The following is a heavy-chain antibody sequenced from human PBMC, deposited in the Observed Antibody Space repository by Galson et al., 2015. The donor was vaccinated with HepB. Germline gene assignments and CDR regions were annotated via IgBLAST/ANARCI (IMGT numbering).Heavy chain of an antibody. V-gene: IGHV3-23*01. CDR1: GFTFSSYA. CDR3: AKVGGSGSYPFDY. D-gene: IGHD1-26*01. Sequence: SLRLSCAASGFTFSSYAMSWVRQAPGKGLEWVSAISGSGGSTYYADSVKGRFTISRDNSKNTLYLQMNSLRAEDTAVYYCAKVGGSGSYPFDYWGQGTLVTVSS. CDR2: ISGSGGST. J-gene: IGHJ4*02.